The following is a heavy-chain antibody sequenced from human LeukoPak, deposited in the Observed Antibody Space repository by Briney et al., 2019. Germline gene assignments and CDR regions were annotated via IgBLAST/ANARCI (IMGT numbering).Heavy chain of an antibody. D-gene: IGHD5-24*01. CDR3: ARAGGATMVEAPHWFDP. Sequence: SETLSLTCTVSGGSISSSSYYWGWIRQPPGKGLEWIGSIYYSGSTYYNPSLKSRVTISVDTSKNQFSLKLSSVTAADTAVYYCARAGGATMVEAPHWFDPWGQGTLVTVSS. V-gene: IGHV4-39*07. J-gene: IGHJ5*02. CDR1: GGSISSSSYY. CDR2: IYYSGST.